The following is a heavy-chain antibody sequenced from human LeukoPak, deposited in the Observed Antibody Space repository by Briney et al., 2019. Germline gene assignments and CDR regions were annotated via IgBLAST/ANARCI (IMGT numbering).Heavy chain of an antibody. J-gene: IGHJ4*02. V-gene: IGHV3-23*01. Sequence: AGSPRLSCAASAFTFSSYAMSWVRQAPGKGLEWVSSISGAGGTTGYADSVKGRFTISRDNAKNTLYLQMNSLRAEDTALYYCAKGRLLWFGELPDFWGQGTLVTVSS. D-gene: IGHD3-10*01. CDR2: ISGAGGTT. CDR3: AKGRLLWFGELPDF. CDR1: AFTFSSYA.